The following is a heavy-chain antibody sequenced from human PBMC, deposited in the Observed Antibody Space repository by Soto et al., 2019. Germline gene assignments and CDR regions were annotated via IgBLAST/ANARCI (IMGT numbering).Heavy chain of an antibody. D-gene: IGHD3-3*01. CDR2: ISAYNGNT. CDR1: GYTFTSYD. J-gene: IGHJ6*02. CDR3: ARDSKYYDFWSGWNV. Sequence: ASVKVSCKASGYTFTSYDINWVRQATGQGLEWMGWISAYNGNTNYAQKLQGRVTMTTDTSTSTAYMELRSLRSDDTAVYYCARDSKYYDFWSGWNVWGQGTTVTVSS. V-gene: IGHV1-18*01.